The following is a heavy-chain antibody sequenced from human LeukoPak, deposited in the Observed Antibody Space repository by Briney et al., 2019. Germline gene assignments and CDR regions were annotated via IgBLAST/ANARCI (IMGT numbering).Heavy chain of an antibody. V-gene: IGHV4-4*09. CDR2: IYASGST. CDR3: ARLKPNFLGTFDS. J-gene: IGHJ4*02. CDR1: GVSIIDHA. Sequence: SETLSLTCTVSGVSIIDHAWSWIRQPPGRGLEWIGNIYASGSTYFNPSLRSRVAVLMDTSKNQFPLNLTSVTAADTAMFYCARLKPNFLGTFDSWGQGALVTVSS. D-gene: IGHD7-27*01.